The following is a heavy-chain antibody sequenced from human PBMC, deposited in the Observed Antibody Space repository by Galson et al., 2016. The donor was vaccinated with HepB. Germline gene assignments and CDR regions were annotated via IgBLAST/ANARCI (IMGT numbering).Heavy chain of an antibody. J-gene: IGHJ4*02. D-gene: IGHD3-16*01. CDR1: GGTFGNYA. CDR3: AREEGTYDTNAWTLDY. V-gene: IGHV1-69*13. CDR2: IIPAFPKT. Sequence: SVKVSCKASGGTFGNYALSWVRQAPGQRLEWLGGIIPAFPKTDYAQKFQGRITISADESTSTAYMELSGLRSDDTAVYYCAREEGTYDTNAWTLDYWGQGTLVTVSS.